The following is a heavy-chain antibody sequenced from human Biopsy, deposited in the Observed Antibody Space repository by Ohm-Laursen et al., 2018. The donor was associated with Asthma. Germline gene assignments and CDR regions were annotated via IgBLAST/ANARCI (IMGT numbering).Heavy chain of an antibody. J-gene: IGHJ4*02. Sequence: SLRLSCSASGFTFGDYWMSWVRQVPGKGLEWVANIKHDGSEKNHVDSLKGRFTISRDNAKNSLYLQMHSPRAEDTAVYYCARGDSSNWSHYYFDYWGQGTLVTVSS. CDR2: IKHDGSEK. V-gene: IGHV3-7*03. D-gene: IGHD3-22*01. CDR1: GFTFGDYW. CDR3: ARGDSSNWSHYYFDY.